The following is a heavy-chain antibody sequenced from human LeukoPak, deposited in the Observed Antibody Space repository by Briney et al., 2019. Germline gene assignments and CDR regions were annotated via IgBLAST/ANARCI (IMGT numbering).Heavy chain of an antibody. CDR1: GFTFDDYA. CDR3: AKDTTYYYDSSGYDGFDI. D-gene: IGHD3-22*01. Sequence: PGRSPRLSCAASGFTFDDYAMHWVRQAPGKGLEWVSGITWNSDTIDYADFVKGRFTISRDNAKNSLYLQMNSLRAEDTALYYCAKDTTYYYDSSGYDGFDIWGQGTMVTVSS. CDR2: ITWNSDTI. J-gene: IGHJ3*02. V-gene: IGHV3-9*01.